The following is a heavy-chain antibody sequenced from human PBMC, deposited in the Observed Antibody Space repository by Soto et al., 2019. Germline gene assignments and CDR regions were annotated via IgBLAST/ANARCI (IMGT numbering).Heavy chain of an antibody. D-gene: IGHD1-26*01. J-gene: IGHJ6*02. V-gene: IGHV5-51*01. CDR2: IFPGDSDT. CDR1: GYRFADYW. CDR3: HARGPLPTAGNGEYYYYGMDV. Sequence: CCKGFGYRFADYWVGWVRKIQGKGLEWMGVIFPGDSDTRYSPSFQGQVTISADKSISTAYLQWSSLKASDTAVYYCHARGPLPTAGNGEYYYYGMDVWGQGTTVTVSS.